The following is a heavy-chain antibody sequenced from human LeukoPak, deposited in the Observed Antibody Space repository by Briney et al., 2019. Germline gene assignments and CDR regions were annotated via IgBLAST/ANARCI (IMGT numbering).Heavy chain of an antibody. CDR2: ISSNGGST. CDR1: GFTFSSYA. CDR3: ARAIRVLLASDY. J-gene: IGHJ4*02. V-gene: IGHV3-64*01. D-gene: IGHD2/OR15-2a*01. Sequence: PGGSLRLSCAASGFTFSSYAMHWVRQAPGKGLEYVSAISSNGGSTYYASSVKGRFTISRDNAKNTLYLQMGSLRAEDMAVYYSARAIRVLLASDYWGQRTLVTVSS.